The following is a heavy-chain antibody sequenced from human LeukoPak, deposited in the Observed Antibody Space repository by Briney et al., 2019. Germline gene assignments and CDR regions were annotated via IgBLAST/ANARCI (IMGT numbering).Heavy chain of an antibody. CDR3: ARGGSAPGWFDP. V-gene: IGHV1-69*04. CDR2: IIPILGIA. Sequence: SVKVSCKASGRTFSSYAISWVRQAPGQGLEWMGRIIPILGIANYAQKFQGRVTITADESTSTAYMELSSLRSEDTAVYYCARGGSAPGWFDPWGQGTLVTVSS. J-gene: IGHJ5*02. CDR1: GRTFSSYA.